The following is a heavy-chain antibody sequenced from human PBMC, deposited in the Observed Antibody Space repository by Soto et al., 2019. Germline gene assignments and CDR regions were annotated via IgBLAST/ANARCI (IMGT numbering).Heavy chain of an antibody. V-gene: IGHV4-39*01. Sequence: QLQLQESGPGLVKPSETLSLTCTVSGGSISSSSYYWGWIRQPPGKGLEWIESIYYSGSTYYNPSLKSRLTISVDTSKNQFSLKLSSVTAADTAVYYCARLGRQLGSFDYWGQGTLVTVSS. CDR3: ARLGRQLGSFDY. D-gene: IGHD6-6*01. J-gene: IGHJ4*02. CDR1: GGSISSSSYY. CDR2: IYYSGST.